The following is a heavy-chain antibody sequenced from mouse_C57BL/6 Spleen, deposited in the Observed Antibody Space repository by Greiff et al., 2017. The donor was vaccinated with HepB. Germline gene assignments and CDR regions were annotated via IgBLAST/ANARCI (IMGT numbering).Heavy chain of an antibody. CDR1: GYTFTSYW. CDR3: ATIYYSNYEGFAY. D-gene: IGHD2-5*01. V-gene: IGHV1-69*01. J-gene: IGHJ3*01. CDR2: IDPSDSYT. Sequence: QVQLQQPGAELVMPGASVKLSCKASGYTFTSYWMHWVKQRPGQGLEWIGEIDPSDSYTNYNQKFKGKSTLTVDKSSSTAYMQLSSLTSEDSAVYYCATIYYSNYEGFAYWGQGTLVTVSA.